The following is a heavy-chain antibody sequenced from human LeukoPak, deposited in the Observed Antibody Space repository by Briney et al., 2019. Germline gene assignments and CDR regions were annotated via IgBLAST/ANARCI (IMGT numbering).Heavy chain of an antibody. Sequence: SETLSLTCAVSEASISTSYWWSWVRQAPGKGPEWIGEIFHNGLSNYNPSLKSRLTISVDKSKNQFPLKLSSVTAADTAVYYCARSQDGRYDSSGYYFDYWGQGMLVTVSS. CDR1: EASISTSYW. V-gene: IGHV4-4*02. CDR3: ARSQDGRYDSSGYYFDY. D-gene: IGHD3-22*01. CDR2: IFHNGLS. J-gene: IGHJ4*02.